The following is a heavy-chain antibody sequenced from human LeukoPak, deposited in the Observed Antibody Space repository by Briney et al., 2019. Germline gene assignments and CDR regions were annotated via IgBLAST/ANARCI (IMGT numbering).Heavy chain of an antibody. J-gene: IGHJ4*02. V-gene: IGHV3-23*01. Sequence: GGSLGLSCAASGFTFSSYAMSWVRQAPGKGLEWVSAISGSGGSTYYADSVKGRFTISRDNSKNTLYLQMNSLRAVDTAVYYCAKHIAAAGTGIYYWGQGTLVTVSS. CDR3: AKHIAAAGTGIYY. CDR1: GFTFSSYA. CDR2: ISGSGGST. D-gene: IGHD6-13*01.